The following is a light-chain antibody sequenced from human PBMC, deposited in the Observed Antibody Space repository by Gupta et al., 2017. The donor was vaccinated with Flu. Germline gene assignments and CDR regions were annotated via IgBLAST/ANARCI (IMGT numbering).Light chain of an antibody. J-gene: IGLJ2*01. Sequence: QSALTQPASVSGSPGQSITISCTGTSSYIGAYNFVSWYQQHPGNAPKLMIYEVNDRPSGVSNRFSGSKSGNTASLTISGLQAADEATYHCSSYTISSTWVFGGGTKVTVL. V-gene: IGLV2-14*01. CDR3: SSYTISSTWV. CDR2: EVN. CDR1: SSYIGAYNF.